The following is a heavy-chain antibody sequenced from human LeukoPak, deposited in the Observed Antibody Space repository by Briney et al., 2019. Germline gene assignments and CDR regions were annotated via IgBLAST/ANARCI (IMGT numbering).Heavy chain of an antibody. CDR3: ARRTSRWYPFDP. J-gene: IGHJ5*02. D-gene: IGHD4-23*01. Sequence: ASVKVSCRASGYTFPSYDINWVRQATGQGLEWMGWMNPNSGNTGYAQKFQGRVTMTRNTSINTAYMELSSLRSEDTAVYYCARRTSRWYPFDPWGQGTLVTASS. CDR1: GYTFPSYD. CDR2: MNPNSGNT. V-gene: IGHV1-8*01.